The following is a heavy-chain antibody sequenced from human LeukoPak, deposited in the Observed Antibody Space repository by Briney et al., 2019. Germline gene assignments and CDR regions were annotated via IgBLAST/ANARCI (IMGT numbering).Heavy chain of an antibody. Sequence: PGGSLRLSCAASGFTFDDYTMHWVRQAPGKGLEWVSLISWDGGSTYYADSVKGRFTISRDNSKNSLYLQMNSLRTEDTALYYCAKGRDSYSYMDVWGKGTTVTVSS. D-gene: IGHD3-10*01. CDR3: AKGRDSYSYMDV. CDR2: ISWDGGST. J-gene: IGHJ6*03. V-gene: IGHV3-43*01. CDR1: GFTFDDYT.